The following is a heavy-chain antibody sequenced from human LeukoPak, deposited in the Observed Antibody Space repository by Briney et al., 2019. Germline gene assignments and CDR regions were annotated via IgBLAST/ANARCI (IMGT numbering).Heavy chain of an antibody. D-gene: IGHD3-3*01. CDR3: ARGRYYDFWSGYFPRAHFDY. V-gene: IGHV4-34*01. J-gene: IGHJ4*02. Sequence: SETLSLTCAVYGGSFSGYYWSWIRQPPGKGLEWIGEINHSGSTNYNPSLKSRVTISVDTSKNQFSLKLSSVTAADTAVYYCARGRYYDFWSGYFPRAHFDYWGQGTLVTVSS. CDR1: GGSFSGYY. CDR2: INHSGST.